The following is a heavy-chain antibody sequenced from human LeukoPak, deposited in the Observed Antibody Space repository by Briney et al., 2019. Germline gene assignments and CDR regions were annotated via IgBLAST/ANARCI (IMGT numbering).Heavy chain of an antibody. Sequence: PGGYLRLSCAASGFTFSSYWMIWVRQAPGKGLEWVASIKQNGGEKYYVDSVKGRFTISRDNAKNSLYLQMNSLRAEDTALYYCAKLAGHFDYWGQGTLVTVSS. V-gene: IGHV3-7*03. D-gene: IGHD3-3*02. CDR3: AKLAGHFDY. CDR1: GFTFSSYW. J-gene: IGHJ4*02. CDR2: IKQNGGEK.